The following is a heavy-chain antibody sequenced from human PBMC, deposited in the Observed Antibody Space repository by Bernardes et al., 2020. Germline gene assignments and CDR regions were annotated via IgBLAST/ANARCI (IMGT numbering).Heavy chain of an antibody. CDR3: ARDRMDMDV. J-gene: IGHJ6*04. V-gene: IGHV4-59*11. CDR1: GGSINSRY. Sequence: SETLSLTRTVSGGSINSRYWTWIRQPPGKGLEWIGYIYYTGSTSYNPSLRSRVTISIDTSKNQFSLKLTSVTAADTALYYCARDRMDMDVWGKGTTVTVSS. CDR2: IYYTGST.